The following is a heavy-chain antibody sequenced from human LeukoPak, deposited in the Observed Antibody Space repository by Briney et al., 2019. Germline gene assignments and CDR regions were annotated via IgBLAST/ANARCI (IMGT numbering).Heavy chain of an antibody. Sequence: PSETLSLTCAVSGYSISSSYYWGWIRQPPGKGLEWIGSIYHSGSTYYNPSLKSRVTISVDTSKNQFSLKLSSVTAADTAVYYCARRVEYSKAWDYWGQGTLVTVSS. CDR3: ARRVEYSKAWDY. J-gene: IGHJ4*02. CDR2: IYHSGST. CDR1: GYSISSSYY. D-gene: IGHD4-11*01. V-gene: IGHV4-38-2*01.